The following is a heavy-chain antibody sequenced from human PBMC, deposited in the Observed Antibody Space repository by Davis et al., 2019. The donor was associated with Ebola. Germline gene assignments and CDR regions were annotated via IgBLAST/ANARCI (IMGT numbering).Heavy chain of an antibody. CDR2: VHGGNGNT. CDR1: GYTFTSYA. Sequence: AASVQVSCKASGYTFTSYAMHWVRQAPGQRLEWMGWVHGGNGNTKYSQRFQGRVTITTDTSANTVYLDLTSLRSEDTAVFYCARASFGYNSGWYADYWGPGSLVTVSS. J-gene: IGHJ4*02. CDR3: ARASFGYNSGWYADY. V-gene: IGHV1-3*01. D-gene: IGHD6-19*01.